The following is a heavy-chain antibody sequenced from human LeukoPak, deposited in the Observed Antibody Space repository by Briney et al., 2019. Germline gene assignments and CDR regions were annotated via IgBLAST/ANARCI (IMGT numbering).Heavy chain of an antibody. CDR2: IRQDGGEI. D-gene: IGHD1-26*01. V-gene: IGHV3-7*03. J-gene: IGHJ4*02. CDR3: ARDKIVGATNFDS. Sequence: PGGSLRLSCAASGFTVSSNYMSWVRQAPGKGLEWVANIRQDGGEIYYVDSVKGRFILSRDNAKNSLYLEMNSLRDEDTAVYYCARDKIVGATNFDSWGQGTLVTVSS. CDR1: GFTVSSNY.